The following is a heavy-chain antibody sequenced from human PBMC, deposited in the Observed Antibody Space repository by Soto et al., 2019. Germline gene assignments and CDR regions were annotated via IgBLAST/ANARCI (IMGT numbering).Heavy chain of an antibody. V-gene: IGHV3-48*01. CDR2: ISSSSSTI. Sequence: PGGSLRLSCADSGFTFSSYSMNWVRQAPGKGLEWVSYISSSSSTIYYADSVKGRFTISRDNAKNSLYLQMNSLRAEDTAVYYCARHPERIAQIGWFDPWGQGTLVTVSS. J-gene: IGHJ5*02. D-gene: IGHD6-13*01. CDR3: ARHPERIAQIGWFDP. CDR1: GFTFSSYS.